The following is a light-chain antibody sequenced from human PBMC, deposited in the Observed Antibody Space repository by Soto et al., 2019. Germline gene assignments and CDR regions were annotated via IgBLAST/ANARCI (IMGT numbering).Light chain of an antibody. CDR3: SSYTSSSIDYV. V-gene: IGLV2-14*01. CDR1: SSDVGGYNY. Sequence: QSVLTQPASVSGSPGQSITMSCTGTSSDVGGYNYVSWYQQHPGKAPKLMIYEVSNRPSGVSNRFSGSKSGNTASLTISGLQAEDEADYYCSSYTSSSIDYVFGTGTKLTVL. J-gene: IGLJ1*01. CDR2: EVS.